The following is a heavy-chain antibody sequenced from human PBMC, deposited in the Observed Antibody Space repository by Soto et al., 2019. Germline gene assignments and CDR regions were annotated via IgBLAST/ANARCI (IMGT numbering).Heavy chain of an antibody. J-gene: IGHJ6*02. CDR2: ISYDGSNK. CDR1: GFTFSSYA. CDR3: ARDGQLWFGELSHGMDV. V-gene: IGHV3-30-3*01. D-gene: IGHD3-10*01. Sequence: GSLRLSCAASGFTFSSYAMHWVRQAPGKGLEWVAVISYDGSNKYYADSVKGRFTISRDNSKNTLYLQMNSLRAEDTAVYYCARDGQLWFGELSHGMDVWGQGTTVTVSS.